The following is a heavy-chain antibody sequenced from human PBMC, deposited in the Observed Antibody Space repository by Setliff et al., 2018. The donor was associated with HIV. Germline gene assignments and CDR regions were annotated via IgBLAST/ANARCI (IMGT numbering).Heavy chain of an antibody. CDR3: ARKLRPGHGVDV. CDR1: RFDFNNYW. Sequence: GGSLRLSCAASRFDFNNYWMCWVRQAPGKGLEWVANIGQDGSEKNYVDSVKGRFTISRDNAKNSMDLQMNSLRAEDTAIYHCARKLRPGHGVDVWGQGTTVTAP. D-gene: IGHD3-10*01. CDR2: IGQDGSEK. V-gene: IGHV3-7*01. J-gene: IGHJ6*02.